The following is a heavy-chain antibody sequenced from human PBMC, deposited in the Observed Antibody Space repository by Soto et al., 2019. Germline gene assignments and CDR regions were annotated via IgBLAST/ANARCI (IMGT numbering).Heavy chain of an antibody. D-gene: IGHD6-13*01. V-gene: IGHV1-18*01. J-gene: IGHJ5*02. CDR2: ISAYNGNT. CDR3: ARRYSSKGWFDP. Sequence: ASVKVSCKASGYTFTSYGISWVRQAPGQGLEWMGWISAYNGNTNYAQKLQGRVAMTTDTSTSTAYMELRSLRSDDTAVYYCARRYSSKGWFDPWGQGTLVTVSS. CDR1: GYTFTSYG.